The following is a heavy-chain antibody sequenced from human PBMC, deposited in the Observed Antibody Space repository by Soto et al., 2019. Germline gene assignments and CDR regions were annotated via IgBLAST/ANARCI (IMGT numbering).Heavy chain of an antibody. CDR3: ASEAVTGTFDY. V-gene: IGHV4-61*01. Sequence: SETLSLTCTVSGGSVNSGSKYWSWIRQPPGKGLEWIGYFYYSGTTSYNPSLKSRVSITVDTSKNQFSLKLSSVTAADTAVYYCASEAVTGTFDYWGQGALVTVSS. J-gene: IGHJ4*02. CDR2: FYYSGTT. D-gene: IGHD6-19*01. CDR1: GGSVNSGSKY.